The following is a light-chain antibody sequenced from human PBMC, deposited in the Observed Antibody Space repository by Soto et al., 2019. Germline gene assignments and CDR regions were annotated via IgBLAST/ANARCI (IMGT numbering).Light chain of an antibody. J-gene: IGKJ1*01. V-gene: IGKV1-5*01. CDR2: TAS. CDR3: QQYNSSSEA. Sequence: DIQMTQSPSTLSGSVGDRVTITCRASQTISNWLAWYQQKPGKAPKLLIYTASTLQSGVPSRFSGSGSGTDFTLTISSLQPEDFATYYCQQYNSSSEAFGQGTKVELK. CDR1: QTISNW.